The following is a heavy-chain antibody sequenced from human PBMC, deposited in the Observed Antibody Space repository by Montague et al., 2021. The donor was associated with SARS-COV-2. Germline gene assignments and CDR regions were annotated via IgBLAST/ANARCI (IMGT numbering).Heavy chain of an antibody. CDR3: ARVRAVPAAMRIFSLGRSYNGMDV. V-gene: IGHV4-34*01. D-gene: IGHD2-2*01. J-gene: IGHJ6*02. CDR2: INRSGST. Sequence: SETLSLTCAVYGGSFSGYYWSWIRQPPGKGLEWIGEINRSGSTNYNPSLKSRVTISVDTSKNQFSLKLSSVTAADTAVYYCARVRAVPAAMRIFSLGRSYNGMDVWGQGTTVTVSS. CDR1: GGSFSGYY.